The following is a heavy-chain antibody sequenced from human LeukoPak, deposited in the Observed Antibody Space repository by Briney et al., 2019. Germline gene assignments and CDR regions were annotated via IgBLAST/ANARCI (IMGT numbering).Heavy chain of an antibody. Sequence: PGGSLRLSCAASKFTFSSYSMNWVRQAPGKGLEWVSGINWNGGSTGYADSVKGRFTISRDNAKNSLYLQMNSLKTEDTALYYCSRGRITTDYWGQGTLVTVSS. CDR1: KFTFSSYS. D-gene: IGHD3-3*01. J-gene: IGHJ4*02. CDR2: INWNGGST. V-gene: IGHV3-20*04. CDR3: SRGRITTDY.